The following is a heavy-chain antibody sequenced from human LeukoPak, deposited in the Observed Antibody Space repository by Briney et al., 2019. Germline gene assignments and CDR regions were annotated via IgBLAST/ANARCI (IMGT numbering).Heavy chain of an antibody. V-gene: IGHV4-34*01. D-gene: IGHD3-10*01. CDR1: GGSFSGYY. CDR3: ARGGYGSGSHLDY. CDR2: INHSGST. Sequence: SETLSLTCAVYGGSFSGYYWSWIRQPPGKGLEWIGEINHSGSTNYSPSLKSRVTISVDTSKNQFSLKLSSVTAADTAVYYCARGGYGSGSHLDYWGQGTLVTVSS. J-gene: IGHJ4*02.